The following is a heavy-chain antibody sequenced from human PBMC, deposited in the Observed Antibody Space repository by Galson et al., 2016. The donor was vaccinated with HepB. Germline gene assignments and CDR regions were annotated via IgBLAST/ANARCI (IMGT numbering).Heavy chain of an antibody. CDR2: IYNTGNT. CDR3: ARVQTNIWFGESYPDY. D-gene: IGHD3-10*01. CDR1: GGSISSSSYY. Sequence: SETLSLTCTVSGGSISSSSYYWGWIRRPPGKWLEWIGSIYNTGNTYYNPSLKSRVSISVDTSKNQFSLRLSSVTATDTAVYYCARVQTNIWFGESYPDYWGQGTLVTVSS. J-gene: IGHJ4*02. V-gene: IGHV4-39*01.